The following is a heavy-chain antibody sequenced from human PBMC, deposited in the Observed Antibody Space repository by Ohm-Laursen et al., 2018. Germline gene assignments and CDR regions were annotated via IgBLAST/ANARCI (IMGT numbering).Heavy chain of an antibody. V-gene: IGHV3-21*01. J-gene: IGHJ4*02. D-gene: IGHD5-24*01. CDR2: ISRSSSYI. CDR3: ATNDVEMATIDY. CDR1: GFTFSSYS. Sequence: SLRLSCAASGFTFSSYSMNWVRQAPGKGLEWVSSISRSSSYIYYADSVKGRFTISRDNSKNTLYLQMNSLRAEDTAVYYCATNDVEMATIDYWGQGTLVTVSA.